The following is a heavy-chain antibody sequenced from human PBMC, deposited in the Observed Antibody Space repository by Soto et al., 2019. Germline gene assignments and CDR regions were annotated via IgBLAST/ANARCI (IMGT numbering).Heavy chain of an antibody. CDR3: ARGLLTVTTLSGYFDY. CDR1: GFTFSDYY. V-gene: IGHV3-11*01. CDR2: ISSSGSTI. J-gene: IGHJ4*02. Sequence: GGSLRLSCAASGFTFSDYYMSWIRQAPGKGLEWVSYISSSGSTIYYADSVKGRFTISRDNAKNSLYLQMNSLRAEDTAVYYCARGLLTVTTLSGYFDYWGQGTLVTVSS. D-gene: IGHD4-17*01.